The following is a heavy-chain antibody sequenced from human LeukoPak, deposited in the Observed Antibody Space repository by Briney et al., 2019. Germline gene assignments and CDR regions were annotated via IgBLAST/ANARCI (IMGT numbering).Heavy chain of an antibody. J-gene: IGHJ4*02. CDR2: IYYSGST. CDR3: ARHIVGATHLRLTLGDYFDY. CDR1: GGSISSSSYY. Sequence: SETLSLTCTVSGGSISSSSYYWGWIRQPPGKGLERIGSIYYSGSTYYNPSLKSRVTISVDTSKNQFSLKLSSVTSADTAVYYCARHIVGATHLRLTLGDYFDYWGQGTLVTVSS. V-gene: IGHV4-39*01. D-gene: IGHD1-26*01.